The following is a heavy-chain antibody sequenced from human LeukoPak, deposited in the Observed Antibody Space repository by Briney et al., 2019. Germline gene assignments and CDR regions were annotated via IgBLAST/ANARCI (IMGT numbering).Heavy chain of an antibody. CDR2: IVVGSGNT. CDR3: AAATRAQLLFDY. CDR1: GFTFTSSA. D-gene: IGHD2-2*01. V-gene: IGHV1-58*01. Sequence: ASVKVSCKASGFTFTSSAVQWVRQARGQRLEWIGWIVVGSGNTNCAQKFQERVTITRDMSTSTAYKELSSLRSEDTAVYYCAAATRAQLLFDYWGQGTLVTVSS. J-gene: IGHJ4*02.